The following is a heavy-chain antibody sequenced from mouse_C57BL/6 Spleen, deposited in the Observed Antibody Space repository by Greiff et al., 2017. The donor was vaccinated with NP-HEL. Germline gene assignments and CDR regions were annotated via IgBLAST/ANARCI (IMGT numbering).Heavy chain of an antibody. Sequence: EVQLQQSGAELVRPGASVKLSCTASGFNIKDDYMHWVKQRPEQGLEWIGWIDPENGDTEYASKFQGKATITADTSSNTAYLQLSSLTSEDTAVYYCTGVYYYGDYWGKGTTLTVSS. CDR3: TGVYYYGDY. D-gene: IGHD1-1*01. CDR2: IDPENGDT. CDR1: GFNIKDDY. V-gene: IGHV14-4*01. J-gene: IGHJ2*01.